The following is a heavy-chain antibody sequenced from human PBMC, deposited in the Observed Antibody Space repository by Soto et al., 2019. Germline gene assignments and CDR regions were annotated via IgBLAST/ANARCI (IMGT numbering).Heavy chain of an antibody. CDR3: ARVRGGSSSSRSKRFDP. CDR2: INHSGST. D-gene: IGHD6-6*01. V-gene: IGHV4-34*01. J-gene: IGHJ5*02. CDR1: GGSFSGYY. Sequence: QVQLQQWGAGLLKPSETLSLTCAVYGGSFSGYYWSWIRQPPGKGLEWIGEINHSGSTNYNPSLKSRVTISVDTSKNQFSLKLSSVTAADTAVYYCARVRGGSSSSRSKRFDPWGQGTLVTVSS.